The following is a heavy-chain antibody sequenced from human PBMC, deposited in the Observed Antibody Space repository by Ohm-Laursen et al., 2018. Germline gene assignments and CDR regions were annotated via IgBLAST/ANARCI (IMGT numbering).Heavy chain of an antibody. V-gene: IGHV1-2*02. CDR1: GYTFTGYY. CDR3: ARDNVDIDAFDI. CDR2: INPNSGGT. D-gene: IGHD5-12*01. J-gene: IGHJ3*02. Sequence: ASVKVSCKASGYTFTGYYMHWVRQAPGQGLEWMGWINPNSGGTNYAQKFQGRVTMTRDTSISTAYMELSRLRSDDTAVYYCARDNVDIDAFDIWDQGTMVTVSS.